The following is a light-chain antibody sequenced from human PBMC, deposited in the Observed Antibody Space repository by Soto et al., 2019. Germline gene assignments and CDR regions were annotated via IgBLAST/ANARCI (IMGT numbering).Light chain of an antibody. J-gene: IGLJ2*01. V-gene: IGLV3-9*01. CDR2: RDS. Sequence: SYELTQPFSVSVALGQTARITCGGNNIGSYNVHWYQQKPGQAPVLVISRDSNRPSGIPERFSGSNSGNTATLTISRAQAGDEADYYCQVWDSSVVFGGGTKLTVL. CDR1: NIGSYN. CDR3: QVWDSSVV.